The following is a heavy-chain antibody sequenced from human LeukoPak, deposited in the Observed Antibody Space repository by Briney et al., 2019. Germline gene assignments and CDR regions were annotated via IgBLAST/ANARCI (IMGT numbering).Heavy chain of an antibody. CDR1: GYTFTSYD. V-gene: IGHV1-8*03. D-gene: IGHD3-10*01. Sequence: ASVKVSCKASGYTFTSYDINWVRQATGQGLEWMGWMNPNSGDTAYAQKFQDRVTITRNTSISTAYMELSSLRSEDTAVYYCARAPRITMVRGGYNWFDPWGQGTLVTVSS. J-gene: IGHJ5*02. CDR3: ARAPRITMVRGGYNWFDP. CDR2: MNPNSGDT.